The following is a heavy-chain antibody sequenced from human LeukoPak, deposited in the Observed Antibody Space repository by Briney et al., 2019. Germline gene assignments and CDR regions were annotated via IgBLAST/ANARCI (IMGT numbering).Heavy chain of an antibody. CDR3: ARAKYSSSSDFDY. J-gene: IGHJ4*02. CDR2: VYDSENT. D-gene: IGHD6-6*01. Sequence: SETLSLTCTVSGGSISTYHWSWIRQPPGKGLEWVGYVYDSENTNYNPSLKSRLTMSVDTSKNQFSLKLSSVTAADTAVYHCARAKYSSSSDFDYWGQGTLVTVSS. CDR1: GGSISTYH. V-gene: IGHV4-59*01.